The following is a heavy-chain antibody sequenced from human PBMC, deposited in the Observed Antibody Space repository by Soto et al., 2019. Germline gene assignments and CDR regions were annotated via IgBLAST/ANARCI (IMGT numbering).Heavy chain of an antibody. CDR3: ARGRRLPVVQRDEPVKYFVNS. D-gene: IGHD2-15*01. J-gene: IGHJ5*01. CDR1: GGSFSGYY. V-gene: IGHV4-34*01. CDR2: INHSGRT. Sequence: SETLSLTCAVYGGSFSGYYWSWIRQPPGKGLEWIGEINHSGRTNYNPSLKSRVTISVDTSKNQFSLKLSSVTAADTAVYYCARGRRLPVVQRDEPVKYFVNSWGDGTLVIVSS.